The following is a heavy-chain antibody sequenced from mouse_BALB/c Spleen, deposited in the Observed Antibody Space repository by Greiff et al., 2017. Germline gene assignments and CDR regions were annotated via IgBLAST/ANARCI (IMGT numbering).Heavy chain of an antibody. D-gene: IGHD1-1*01. V-gene: IGHV14-3*02. Sequence: VQLQQSGAELVKPGASVKLSCTASGFNIKDTYMHWVKQRPEQGLEWIGRIDPANGNTKYDPKFPGKATITADTSSNTAYLQLSSLTSEDTAVYYCAIYYGSTYYAMDYWGQGTSVTVSS. CDR2: IDPANGNT. J-gene: IGHJ4*01. CDR1: GFNIKDTY. CDR3: AIYYGSTYYAMDY.